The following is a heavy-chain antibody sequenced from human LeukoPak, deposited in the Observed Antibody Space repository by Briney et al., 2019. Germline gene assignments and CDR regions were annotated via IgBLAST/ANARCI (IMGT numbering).Heavy chain of an antibody. CDR1: GGTFNNYA. D-gene: IGHD3-22*01. J-gene: IGHJ3*02. Sequence: SVKVSCKASGGTFNNYAISWVRQAPGQGLEWMGGIIPIFGTGNYAQKFQGRVTITADESTSTAYMELSSLRSEDTAVYYCARERIVVVNSDAFDIWGQGTMVTVSS. CDR2: IIPIFGTG. V-gene: IGHV1-69*13. CDR3: ARERIVVVNSDAFDI.